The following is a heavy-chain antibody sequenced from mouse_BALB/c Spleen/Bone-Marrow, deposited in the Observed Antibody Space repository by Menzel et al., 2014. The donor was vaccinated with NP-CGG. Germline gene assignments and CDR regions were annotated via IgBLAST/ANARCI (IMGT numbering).Heavy chain of an antibody. CDR2: INPSSGYT. Sequence: QVQLQQSAAELARPGASVKMSCKASGYTFTSYTMHWVKRRPGQGLEWIGYINPSSGYTEYNQRFKDKTTLTADKSSSTAYMQLSSLTSEDSAVYYCAREYGNYRFAYRGQGTLVTVSA. CDR3: AREYGNYRFAY. D-gene: IGHD2-10*02. J-gene: IGHJ3*01. V-gene: IGHV1-4*02. CDR1: GYTFTSYT.